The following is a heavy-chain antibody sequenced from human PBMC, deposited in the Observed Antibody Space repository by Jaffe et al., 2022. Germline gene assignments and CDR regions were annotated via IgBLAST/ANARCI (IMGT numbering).Heavy chain of an antibody. J-gene: IGHJ2*01. Sequence: QITLKESGPTLVKPTQTLTLTCTFSGFSLSTSGVGVGWIRQPPGKALEWLALIYWNDDKRYSPSLKSRLTITKDTSKNQVVLTMTNMDPVDTATYYCAHSRSGYYGSGSYYNRYWYFDLWGRGTLVTVSS. CDR2: IYWNDDK. CDR3: AHSRSGYYGSGSYYNRYWYFDL. CDR1: GFSLSTSGVG. V-gene: IGHV2-5*01. D-gene: IGHD3-10*01.